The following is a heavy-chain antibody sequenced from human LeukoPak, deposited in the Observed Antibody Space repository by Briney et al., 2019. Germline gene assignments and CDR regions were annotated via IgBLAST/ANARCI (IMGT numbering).Heavy chain of an antibody. J-gene: IGHJ4*02. CDR3: ATWQRDYDSSGPLTS. CDR2: IYYSGST. CDR1: GGSISSSSYY. D-gene: IGHD3-22*01. Sequence: SETLSLTCTVSGGSISSSSYYWGWIRQPPGKGLGWIGSIYYSGSTYYNPSLKSRVTISVDASKNQFSLKLSSVTAADTAVYYCATWQRDYDSSGPLTSWGQGTLVTVSS. V-gene: IGHV4-39*01.